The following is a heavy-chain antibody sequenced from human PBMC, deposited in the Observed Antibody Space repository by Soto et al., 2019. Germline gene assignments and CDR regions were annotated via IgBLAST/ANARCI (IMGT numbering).Heavy chain of an antibody. Sequence: QVELVESGGGVVQPGMSLRLSCAASGFTLNTYGMYWVRQAPGKGLEWVAVSWYDGTNKDYADSVKGRCTISRDNSMNALYLQMNSLRAEDKSVYYCARGYRLFSAYFYYYMDVWCQGTTVTVSS. CDR3: ARGYRLFSAYFYYYMDV. D-gene: IGHD3-22*01. V-gene: IGHV3-33*01. CDR2: SWYDGTNK. CDR1: GFTLNTYG. J-gene: IGHJ6*03.